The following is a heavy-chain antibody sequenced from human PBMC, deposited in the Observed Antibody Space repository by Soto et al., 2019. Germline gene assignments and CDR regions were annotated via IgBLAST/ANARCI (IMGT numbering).Heavy chain of an antibody. Sequence: ASVKVSCKASGYTFTSYAMNWVRQAPGQGLEWMGWINTNTGNPTYAQGFTGRLVFSLDTSVSTAYLQICSLKAEDTAVYYCAREYDSSGYYLYYYYYGMDVWGQGTTVTVSS. CDR2: INTNTGNP. D-gene: IGHD3-22*01. CDR3: AREYDSSGYYLYYYYYGMDV. V-gene: IGHV7-4-1*01. CDR1: GYTFTSYA. J-gene: IGHJ6*02.